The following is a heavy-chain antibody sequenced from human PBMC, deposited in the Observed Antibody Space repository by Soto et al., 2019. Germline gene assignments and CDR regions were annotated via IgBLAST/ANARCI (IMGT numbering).Heavy chain of an antibody. CDR2: INHSGST. CDR3: ARRGSGSYSDY. V-gene: IGHV4-34*01. CDR1: GGSFSGFY. Sequence: PSETLSLTCAVYGGSFSGFYWTWIRKPPGTGLEWIGDINHSGSTNYNPSLKSRVTISVDTSKNQFSLKLSSVTAADTAVYYCARRGSGSYSDYWGQGTLVTVSS. J-gene: IGHJ4*02. D-gene: IGHD3-10*01.